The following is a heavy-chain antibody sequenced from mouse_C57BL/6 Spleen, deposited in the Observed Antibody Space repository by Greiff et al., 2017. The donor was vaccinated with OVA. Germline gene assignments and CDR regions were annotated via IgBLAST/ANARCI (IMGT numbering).Heavy chain of an antibody. J-gene: IGHJ4*01. D-gene: IGHD2-1*01. V-gene: IGHV1-26*01. Sequence: VQLKESGPELVKPGASVKISCKASGYTFTDYYMNWVKQSHGKSLEWIGDINPNNGGTSYNQKFKGKATLTVDKSSSTAYMELRSLTSEDSAVYYCARDMTYYGNSFYALDYWGQGTSVTVSS. CDR2: INPNNGGT. CDR3: ARDMTYYGNSFYALDY. CDR1: GYTFTDYY.